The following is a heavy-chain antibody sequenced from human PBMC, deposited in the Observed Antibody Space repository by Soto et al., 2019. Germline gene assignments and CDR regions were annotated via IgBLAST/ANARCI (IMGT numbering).Heavy chain of an antibody. CDR3: ARDCSGGSCYPGMDV. CDR1: GVNFNSYT. D-gene: IGHD2-15*01. Sequence: PGGSLRLSRSDSGVNFNSYTINWVRQAPGKRLEWLSSISSSGYIFSTDSVRGRFTISRDNAKNSVYLQINSLRAEDTAVYFCARDCSGGSCYPGMDVWGQGTTVTVSS. J-gene: IGHJ6*02. CDR2: ISSSGYI. V-gene: IGHV3-21*01.